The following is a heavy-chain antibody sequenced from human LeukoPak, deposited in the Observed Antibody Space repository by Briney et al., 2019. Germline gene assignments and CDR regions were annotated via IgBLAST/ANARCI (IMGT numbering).Heavy chain of an antibody. Sequence: PGGSLRLSCAASGFTLSNYWMHWVRQAPGKGLVWVSRGEGDGSTSTYADSVKGRFTISRDNAKNSLYLQMNSLRAEDTAVYYCARDWDESSGYFYPDAFDIWGQGTMVTVSS. CDR2: GEGDGSTS. CDR3: ARDWDESSGYFYPDAFDI. CDR1: GFTLSNYW. V-gene: IGHV3-74*03. J-gene: IGHJ3*02. D-gene: IGHD3-22*01.